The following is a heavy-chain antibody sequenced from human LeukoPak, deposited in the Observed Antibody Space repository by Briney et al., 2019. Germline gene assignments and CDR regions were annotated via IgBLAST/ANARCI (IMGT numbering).Heavy chain of an antibody. CDR3: ARDGAVATDAFDI. V-gene: IGHV1-18*04. CDR1: GYTFTGYY. J-gene: IGHJ3*02. D-gene: IGHD6-19*01. CDR2: ISAYNGNT. Sequence: PLASVKVSCKASGYTFTGYYMHWVRQAPGQGLEWMGWISAYNGNTNYAQKLQGRVTMTTDTSTSTAYMELRSLRSDDTAVYYCARDGAVATDAFDIWGQGTMVTVSS.